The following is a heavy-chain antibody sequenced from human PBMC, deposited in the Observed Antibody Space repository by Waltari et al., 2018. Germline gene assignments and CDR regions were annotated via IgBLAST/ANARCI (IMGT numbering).Heavy chain of an antibody. CDR3: ARAPMSGAATGTFYF. CDR1: GYSITSGYY. Sequence: QVQLQESGPGLVKPSETLSLTCTVSGYSITSGYYWGCIRQPPGKGLEWIGSIYHSGNTYYNPSLKGRLTISVDTSKNQCSRRLSSVTAADTAVYYCARAPMSGAATGTFYFWGLGSLVTVSP. CDR2: IYHSGNT. V-gene: IGHV4-38-2*02. D-gene: IGHD6-13*01. J-gene: IGHJ4*02.